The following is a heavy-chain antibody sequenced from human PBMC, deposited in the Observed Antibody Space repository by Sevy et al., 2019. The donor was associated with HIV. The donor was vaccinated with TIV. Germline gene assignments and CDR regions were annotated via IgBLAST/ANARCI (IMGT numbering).Heavy chain of an antibody. J-gene: IGHJ4*02. Sequence: GGSLRLSCAASGLSFTTNGMSWVRQAPGKGLEGVAGITSGGATYYADSVKGRFTVSRDNSKNTLYLQLNSLRADDTAVFYCAGGDTPMITDLDYWGQGTLVTVSS. CDR1: GLSFTTNG. V-gene: IGHV3-23*01. D-gene: IGHD3-16*01. CDR2: ITSGGAT. CDR3: AGGDTPMITDLDY.